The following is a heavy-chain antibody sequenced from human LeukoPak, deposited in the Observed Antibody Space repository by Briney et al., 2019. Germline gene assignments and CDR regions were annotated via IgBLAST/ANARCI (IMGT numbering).Heavy chain of an antibody. CDR1: GYTFTGYY. J-gene: IGHJ4*02. Sequence: ASVTVSCKASGYTFTGYYMHWVRQAPGQGLEWMGWINPNSGGTNYAQKFQGRVTMIRDTSISTAYMELSRLRSDDTAVYYCARDQSYSENKRQAPKSGHGYWGQGILVTVSS. CDR3: ARDQSYSENKRQAPKSGHGY. D-gene: IGHD3-10*01. CDR2: INPNSGGT. V-gene: IGHV1-2*02.